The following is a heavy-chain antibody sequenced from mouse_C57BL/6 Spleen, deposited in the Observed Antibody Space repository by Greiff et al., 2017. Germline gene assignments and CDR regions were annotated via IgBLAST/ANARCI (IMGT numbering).Heavy chain of an antibody. CDR3: AREGYGSSLAY. D-gene: IGHD1-1*01. CDR1: GYTFTSYD. CDR2: IYPRDGST. J-gene: IGHJ3*01. V-gene: IGHV1-85*01. Sequence: PLQQSGPELVKPGASVKLSCKASGYTFTSYDINWVKQRPGQGLEWIGWIYPRDGSTKYNEKFKGKATLTVDTSSSTAYMELHSLTSEDSAVYFCAREGYGSSLAYWGQGTLVTVSA.